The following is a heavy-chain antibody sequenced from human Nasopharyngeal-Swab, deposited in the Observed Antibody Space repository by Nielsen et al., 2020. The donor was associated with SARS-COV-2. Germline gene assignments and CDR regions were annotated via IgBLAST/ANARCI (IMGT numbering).Heavy chain of an antibody. CDR2: ITSSGGGT. J-gene: IGHJ4*02. CDR3: AKVYSYFDI. V-gene: IGHV3-23*01. D-gene: IGHD2-15*01. CDR1: GFTFSNSA. Sequence: GGSLRLSCAASGFTFSNSAMSWVRQFPGKGLEWVATITSSGGGTYSADSVKGRFTISRDNLKNTLYLQMSSLRADDTAVYYCAKVYSYFDIWGQGTLVTVSS.